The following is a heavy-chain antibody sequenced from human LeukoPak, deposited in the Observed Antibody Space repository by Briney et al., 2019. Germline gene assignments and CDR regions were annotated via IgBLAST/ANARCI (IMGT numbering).Heavy chain of an antibody. CDR1: GYAFTNYG. J-gene: IGHJ4*02. Sequence: ASVKVSCKASGYAFTNYGFNWVRQAPGQGLEWIGWISANNGQTHYAQKFQGRITMTTDTSTSTVNMELRSLRSDDTAVYYCARDRGPTQDYWGQGTLVTVSS. V-gene: IGHV1-18*01. CDR3: ARDRGPTQDY. CDR2: ISANNGQT. D-gene: IGHD1-26*01.